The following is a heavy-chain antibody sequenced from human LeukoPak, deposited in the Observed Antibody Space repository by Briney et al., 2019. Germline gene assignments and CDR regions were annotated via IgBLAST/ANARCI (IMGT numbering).Heavy chain of an antibody. CDR1: GYSYTTYW. CDR3: ARLPYHDILTGYSYFVY. J-gene: IGHJ4*02. V-gene: IGHV5-51*01. Sequence: GESLKISCKDSGYSYTTYWIGWVRQMPGKGLEWIGIINPGDSDTKYSPSLHGQVTMSADKSISTAYLQWSSLKASDTAMYYCARLPYHDILTGYSYFVYWGQGTLVTVSS. CDR2: INPGDSDT. D-gene: IGHD3-9*01.